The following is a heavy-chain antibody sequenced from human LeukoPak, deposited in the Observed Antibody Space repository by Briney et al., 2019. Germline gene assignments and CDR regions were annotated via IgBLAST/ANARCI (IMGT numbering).Heavy chain of an antibody. V-gene: IGHV4-34*01. Sequence: SETLSLTCAVYGGSFSGYYWSWIRQPPGKGLEWIGEINHSGSTNYNPSLKSRVTISVETSKNQFSLKLSSVTAADTAVYYCARRARPFYYYDSSGRITGLDIWGQGTMVTVSS. D-gene: IGHD3-22*01. CDR3: ARRARPFYYYDSSGRITGLDI. CDR2: INHSGST. CDR1: GGSFSGYY. J-gene: IGHJ3*02.